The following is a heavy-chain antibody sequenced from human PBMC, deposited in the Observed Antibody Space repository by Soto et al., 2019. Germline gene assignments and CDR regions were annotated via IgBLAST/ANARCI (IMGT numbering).Heavy chain of an antibody. J-gene: IGHJ6*02. CDR2: ISYDGSNK. D-gene: IGHD2-2*01. CDR3: ARVCSSTSCRPYYYYYYGMDV. Sequence: GESLKISCAASGFTFSSYAMHWVRQAPGKGLEWVAVISYDGSNKYYADSVKGRFTISRDNSKNTLYLQMNSLRAEDTAVYYCARVCSSTSCRPYYYYYYGMDVWGQGTTVTVSS. V-gene: IGHV3-30-3*01. CDR1: GFTFSSYA.